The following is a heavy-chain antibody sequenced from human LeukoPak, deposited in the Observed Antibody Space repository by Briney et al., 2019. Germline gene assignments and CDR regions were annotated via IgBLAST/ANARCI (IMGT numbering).Heavy chain of an antibody. CDR2: INHSGST. V-gene: IGHV4-34*01. CDR3: ARVAACPSAFDI. D-gene: IGHD6-6*01. J-gene: IGHJ3*02. CDR1: GGSFSGYY. Sequence: SETLSLTCAVYGGSFSGYYWSWIRQPPEKGLEWIGEINHSGSTNYNPSLKSRVTISVDTSKNQFSLKLSSVTAADTAVYYCARVAACPSAFDIWGQGTMVTVSS.